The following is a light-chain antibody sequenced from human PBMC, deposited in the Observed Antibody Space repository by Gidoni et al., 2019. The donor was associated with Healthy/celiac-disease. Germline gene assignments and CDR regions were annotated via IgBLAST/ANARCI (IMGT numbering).Light chain of an antibody. CDR1: QSISSY. Sequence: DIQLTPSPSSLSASVGDRVTITCRASQSISSYLNWYQQKPGKAPKLLSYAASSLQSGVPSRFSGSGSGTAFTLTISSLQPEDFATYYCQQSYSTLRWTFXQXTKLEIK. V-gene: IGKV1-39*01. CDR3: QQSYSTLRWT. J-gene: IGKJ2*02. CDR2: AAS.